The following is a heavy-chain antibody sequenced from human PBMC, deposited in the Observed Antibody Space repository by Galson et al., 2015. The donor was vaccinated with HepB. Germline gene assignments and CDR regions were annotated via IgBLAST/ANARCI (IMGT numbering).Heavy chain of an antibody. V-gene: IGHV3-30*18. Sequence: SLRLSCAASGFTFSAYDIHWVRQPPGKGLEWVALISSDGSNKYYVDSVKGRFTISRDNSKNTVFLQMNSLRAEDTAVYYCAKNKALVSDYYIDVWGKGTTVTVSS. CDR1: GFTFSAYD. J-gene: IGHJ6*03. D-gene: IGHD6-6*01. CDR3: AKNKALVSDYYIDV. CDR2: ISSDGSNK.